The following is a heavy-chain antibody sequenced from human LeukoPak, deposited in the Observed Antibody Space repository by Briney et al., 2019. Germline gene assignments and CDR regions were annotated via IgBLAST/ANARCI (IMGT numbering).Heavy chain of an antibody. D-gene: IGHD1-26*01. Sequence: PGGSLRLSCAASGFTFSSYWMSWVRQAPGKGLEWVANIKQDGSEKYYVDSVKGRFTVSRDNAKNSLYLQMNSLRAEDTAVYYCASGSGSDDAFDIWGQGTMVTVSS. CDR1: GFTFSSYW. CDR3: ASGSGSDDAFDI. J-gene: IGHJ3*02. V-gene: IGHV3-7*01. CDR2: IKQDGSEK.